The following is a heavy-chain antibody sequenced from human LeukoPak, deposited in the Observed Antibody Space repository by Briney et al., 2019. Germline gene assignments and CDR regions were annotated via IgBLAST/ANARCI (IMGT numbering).Heavy chain of an antibody. V-gene: IGHV3-21*01. CDR1: GFTFSSYS. CDR3: ARDLSVTTSAYDAFDI. D-gene: IGHD4-17*01. CDR2: ISSSSSYI. Sequence: GGSLRLSCAASGFTFSSYSMNWVRQAPGKGLEWVSSISSSSSYIYYADSVKGRFTISRDNAKNSLYLQMNSLRAEDTAVYYCARDLSVTTSAYDAFDIWGQGTMVTVSS. J-gene: IGHJ3*02.